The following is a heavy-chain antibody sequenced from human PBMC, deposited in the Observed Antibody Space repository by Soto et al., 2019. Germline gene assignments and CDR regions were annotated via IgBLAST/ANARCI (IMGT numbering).Heavy chain of an antibody. CDR1: GGTFSSYT. D-gene: IGHD3-3*01. J-gene: IGHJ4*02. CDR2: IIPILGIA. V-gene: IGHV1-69*02. Sequence: SVKVSCKASGGTFSSYTISWVRQAPGQGLEWMGRIIPILGIANYAQKFQGRVTITADKSTSTAYMELSSLRSEDTAVYYCASFLGSQDPIVFDYWGQGTLVTVSS. CDR3: ASFLGSQDPIVFDY.